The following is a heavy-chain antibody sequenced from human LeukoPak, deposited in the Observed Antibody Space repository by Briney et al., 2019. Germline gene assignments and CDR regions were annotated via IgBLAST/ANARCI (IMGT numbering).Heavy chain of an antibody. CDR3: ARSLYCSSTSCPPDY. J-gene: IGHJ4*02. V-gene: IGHV1-69*06. D-gene: IGHD2-2*01. CDR1: GGTFSSYA. Sequence: ASVKVSCKASGGTFSSYAISWVRQAPGQGLEWMGGIIPIFGTANYAQKFQGRVTITADKSTSTAYMELRSLRSDDTAVYYCARSLYCSSTSCPPDYWGQGTLVTVSS. CDR2: IIPIFGTA.